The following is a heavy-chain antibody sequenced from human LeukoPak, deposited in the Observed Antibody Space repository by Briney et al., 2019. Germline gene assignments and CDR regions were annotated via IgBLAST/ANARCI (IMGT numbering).Heavy chain of an antibody. CDR3: AKDSYYYDSSGYSPLNWFDP. J-gene: IGHJ5*02. CDR1: GFTFSSYA. Sequence: PGGSLRLSCAASGFTFSSYAISWVRQAPGKGLEWVSAISGSGGSTYYADSVKGRFTISRDNSKNTLYLQMNSLRAEDTAVYYCAKDSYYYDSSGYSPLNWFDPWGQGTLVTVSS. CDR2: ISGSGGST. V-gene: IGHV3-23*01. D-gene: IGHD3-22*01.